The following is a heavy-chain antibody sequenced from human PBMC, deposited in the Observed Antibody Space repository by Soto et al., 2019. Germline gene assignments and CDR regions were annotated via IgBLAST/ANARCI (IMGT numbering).Heavy chain of an antibody. CDR2: ISGSGGST. CDR3: AKGSWFGEDLFDY. V-gene: IGHV3-23*01. CDR1: GFTFSSYA. Sequence: GESLKISCAASGFTFSSYAMSWVRQAPGKGLEWVSAISGSGGSTYYADSVKGRFTISRDNSKNTLYLQMNSLRAEDTAVYYCAKGSWFGEDLFDYWGQGTLVTVSS. J-gene: IGHJ4*02. D-gene: IGHD3-10*01.